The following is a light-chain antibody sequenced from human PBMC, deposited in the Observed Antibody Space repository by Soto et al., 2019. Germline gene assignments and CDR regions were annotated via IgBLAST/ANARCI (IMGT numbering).Light chain of an antibody. CDR3: QSYDNSPRGWV. Sequence: GVPVRFSGSTSGTSASLAITGLQAEDEADYYCQSYDNSPRGWVFGTGTKLTVL. V-gene: IGLV1-40*01. J-gene: IGLJ1*01.